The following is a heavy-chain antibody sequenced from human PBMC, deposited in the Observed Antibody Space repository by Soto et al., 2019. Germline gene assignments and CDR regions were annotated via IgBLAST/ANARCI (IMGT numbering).Heavy chain of an antibody. CDR1: GGTFSSYA. D-gene: IGHD2-2*01. J-gene: IGHJ6*02. CDR2: IIPISGTA. Sequence: QVQLVQSGAEVKKPXXSVNVSCKASGGTFSSYAISWVRQAPGQGLEWMGGIIPISGTANYAQKFQGRVXIXXXXXXXXXXXXXXXXXXXXTAVYYCARSQGSSTSLEIYYYYYYGMDVWGQGTTVTVSS. V-gene: IGHV1-69*01. CDR3: ARSQGSSTSLEIYYYYYYGMDV.